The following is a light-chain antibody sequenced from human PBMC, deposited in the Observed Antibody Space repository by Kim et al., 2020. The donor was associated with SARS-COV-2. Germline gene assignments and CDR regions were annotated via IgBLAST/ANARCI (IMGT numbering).Light chain of an antibody. V-gene: IGKV1-8*01. CDR3: QQHYIYPLT. CDR1: QDISNS. Sequence: ASTGDRVTIPCRTSQDISNSLAWYQQKPGKAPELLIYDAFTLQSGVSPRFSGSRSGTDFTLTISSLQSEDFATYYCQQHYIYPLTFGGGTKVDIK. J-gene: IGKJ4*01. CDR2: DAF.